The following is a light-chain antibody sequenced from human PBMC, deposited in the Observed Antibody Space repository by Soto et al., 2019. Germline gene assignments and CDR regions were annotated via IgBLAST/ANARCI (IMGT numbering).Light chain of an antibody. CDR2: EGS. J-gene: IGLJ3*02. Sequence: QSVLTQPASVSGSPGQSITISCTGSSSDVGSYNLVSWHQQYPGKAPKLMIYEGSKRHSGVSNRFSGSKSGNTASLTISGLQAEDEADYYCCSYACRSTLVFGGGTQLTVL. V-gene: IGLV2-23*01. CDR1: SSDVGSYNL. CDR3: CSYACRSTLV.